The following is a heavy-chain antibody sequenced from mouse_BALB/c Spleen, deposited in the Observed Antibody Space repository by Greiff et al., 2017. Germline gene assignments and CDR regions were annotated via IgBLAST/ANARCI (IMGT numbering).Heavy chain of an antibody. J-gene: IGHJ4*01. D-gene: IGHD2-4*01. Sequence: VKLMESGAELVRPGSSVKISCKASGYAFSSYWMNWVKQRPGQGLEWIGQIYPGDGDTNYNGKFKGKATLTADKSSSTAYMQLSSLTSEDSAVYVCAREGLPLYYAMDYWGQGTSVTVSS. V-gene: IGHV1-80*01. CDR3: AREGLPLYYAMDY. CDR2: IYPGDGDT. CDR1: GYAFSSYW.